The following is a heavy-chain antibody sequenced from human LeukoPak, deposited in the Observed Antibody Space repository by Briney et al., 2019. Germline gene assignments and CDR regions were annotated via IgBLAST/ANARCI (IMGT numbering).Heavy chain of an antibody. V-gene: IGHV1-69*06. CDR2: IIPIFGTA. J-gene: IGHJ6*03. CDR3: ARGVLGAVGYYYYYYMDV. D-gene: IGHD3-16*01. CDR1: GGTFSSYA. Sequence: ASVKVSCKASGGTFSSYAISWVRQAPGQGLEWMGGIIPIFGTANYAQKFQGRVTITADKSTSTAYMELSSLRSEDTAVYYCARGVLGAVGYYYYYYMDVWGKGTTVTISS.